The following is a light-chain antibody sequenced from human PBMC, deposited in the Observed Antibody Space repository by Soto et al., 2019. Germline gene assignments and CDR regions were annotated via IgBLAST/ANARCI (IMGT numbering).Light chain of an antibody. V-gene: IGKV3-20*01. CDR3: QQCSFSPRT. J-gene: IGKJ1*01. Sequence: EIVLTQSPGTLSLSPGERATLFCRASQTITNNYLAWYQQKHGQAPRLLIYDASRRATGIPDRFSGSGSGSDFTLTISRLEPEDFAVYFCQQCSFSPRTFGQGTKVEIK. CDR1: QTITNNY. CDR2: DAS.